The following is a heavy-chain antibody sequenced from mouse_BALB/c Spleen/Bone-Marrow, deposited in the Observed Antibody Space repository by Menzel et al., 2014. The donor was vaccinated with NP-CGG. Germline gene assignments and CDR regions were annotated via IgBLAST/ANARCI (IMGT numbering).Heavy chain of an antibody. CDR2: IWAGGST. CDR3: ARDGLYGNYAMDY. D-gene: IGHD2-1*01. V-gene: IGHV2-9*02. J-gene: IGHJ4*01. CDR1: GFSLTSYG. Sequence: VQGVESGPGLVSPSQSLSITCTVSGFSLTSYGLHWVRQPPGKGLEWLGVIWAGGSTNYNSALMSRLSISKDNSKSQVFLKMNSLQTDDTAMYYCARDGLYGNYAMDYWGQGTSVTVSS.